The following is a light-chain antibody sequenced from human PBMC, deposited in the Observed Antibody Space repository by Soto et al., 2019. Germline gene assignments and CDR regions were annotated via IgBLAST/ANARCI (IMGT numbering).Light chain of an antibody. Sequence: EIVMTQSPATLSVSPGERVTLSCSASQSVSSKLAWYQQKPGQPPRLLIYGTSTRATGIPARFSGSGSGTEFTLTIRSLQSEDFAIYYCQQYNYWPPITFGQGTKLAIK. CDR1: QSVSSK. CDR2: GTS. V-gene: IGKV3-15*01. CDR3: QQYNYWPPIT. J-gene: IGKJ2*01.